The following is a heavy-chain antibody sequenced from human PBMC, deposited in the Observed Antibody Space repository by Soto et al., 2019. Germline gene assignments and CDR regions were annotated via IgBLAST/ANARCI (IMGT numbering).Heavy chain of an antibody. D-gene: IGHD1-7*01. CDR2: ISYDGSNK. CDR1: GFTFSSYG. V-gene: IGHV3-30*18. J-gene: IGHJ5*02. Sequence: GGSLRLSCAASGFTFSSYGMHWVRQAPGKGLEWVAVISYDGSNKYYADSVKGRFTISRDNSKNTLYLQMNSLRAEDTAVYYCAKDETAYNWNSPFDPWGQGTLVTVSS. CDR3: AKDETAYNWNSPFDP.